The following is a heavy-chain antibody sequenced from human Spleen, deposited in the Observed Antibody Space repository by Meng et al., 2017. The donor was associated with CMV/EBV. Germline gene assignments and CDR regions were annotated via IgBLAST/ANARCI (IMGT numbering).Heavy chain of an antibody. CDR2: INHSGST. CDR3: ARGNYYDSSGYYYFDY. CDR1: GGSFSGYY. Sequence: QLQLQESGPGLVKPSETLSLTCAVYGGSFSGYYWSWIRQPPGKGLEWIGEINHSGSTNYNPSLKSRVTISVDTSKNQFSLKLSSVTAADTAVYYCARGNYYDSSGYYYFDYWGQGTLVTVSS. J-gene: IGHJ4*02. V-gene: IGHV4-34*01. D-gene: IGHD3-22*01.